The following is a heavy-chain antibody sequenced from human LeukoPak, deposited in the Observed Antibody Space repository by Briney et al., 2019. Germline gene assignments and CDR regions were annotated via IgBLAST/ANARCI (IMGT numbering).Heavy chain of an antibody. Sequence: TGGSLRLSCSASGFTFNSYAVQWVRQAPGKGLEYVSGITGNGANTYYADSVKGRFTISRDNSKNTLYLQMSSLTTEDPAMYYCARVSIGSYFDYWGQGTLVTVSS. CDR1: GFTFNSYA. V-gene: IGHV3-64D*06. CDR2: ITGNGANT. D-gene: IGHD3-10*01. J-gene: IGHJ4*02. CDR3: ARVSIGSYFDY.